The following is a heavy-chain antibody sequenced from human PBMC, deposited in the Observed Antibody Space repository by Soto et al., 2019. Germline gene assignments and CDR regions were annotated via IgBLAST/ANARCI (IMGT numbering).Heavy chain of an antibody. J-gene: IGHJ5*02. CDR2: IYDRGST. D-gene: IGHD2-2*01. Sequence: QLQLQESGSGLVKPSQTLSLTCAVSGGSISSGGYSWSWIRQPPGKGLEWIGYIYDRGSTYYNPSLRSRVTISVDRSQNQFSLKLGSVGAADTSVYYCARVGCSSTSCYQAWFDPWGQGTLVRVSS. CDR1: GGSISSGGYS. V-gene: IGHV4-30-2*01. CDR3: ARVGCSSTSCYQAWFDP.